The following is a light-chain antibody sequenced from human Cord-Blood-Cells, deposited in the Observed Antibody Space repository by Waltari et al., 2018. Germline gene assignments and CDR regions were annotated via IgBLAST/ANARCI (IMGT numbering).Light chain of an antibody. Sequence: QSALTQPASVSGSPGQSITNPCTGTSRDVGSYNLVSWNQQHQGKAPKLMIYEGSKRPSGVSNRFSGSKSGNTASLTISGLQAEDEADYYCCSYAGSSNWVFGGGTKLTVL. CDR3: CSYAGSSNWV. J-gene: IGLJ3*02. V-gene: IGLV2-23*01. CDR1: SRDVGSYNL. CDR2: EGS.